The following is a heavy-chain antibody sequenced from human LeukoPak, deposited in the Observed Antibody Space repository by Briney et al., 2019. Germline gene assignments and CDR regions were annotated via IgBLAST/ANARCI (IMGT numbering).Heavy chain of an antibody. Sequence: PSETLSLTCTVSGGSISSYYWSWIRQPQGKGLEWIGYIYYSGSTNYNPSLKSRVTISVDTSKNQLSLKLSSVTAADTAVYYCARVYSSSSPYYYYYMDVWGKGTTVTASS. D-gene: IGHD6-6*01. J-gene: IGHJ6*03. V-gene: IGHV4-59*01. CDR3: ARVYSSSSPYYYYYMDV. CDR1: GGSISSYY. CDR2: IYYSGST.